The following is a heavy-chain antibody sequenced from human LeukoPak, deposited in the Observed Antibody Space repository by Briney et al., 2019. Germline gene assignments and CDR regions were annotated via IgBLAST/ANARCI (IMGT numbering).Heavy chain of an antibody. Sequence: GASLQISCKGSGYSFTSYWIGWVRPLPGKGLEWMGIIYPGDSDTRYSPSFQGQVTISADKSISTAYLQWSSLKASDTAMYYCARHMGAIRGYFDYWGQGTLVTVSS. D-gene: IGHD1-26*01. V-gene: IGHV5-51*01. J-gene: IGHJ4*02. CDR1: GYSFTSYW. CDR2: IYPGDSDT. CDR3: ARHMGAIRGYFDY.